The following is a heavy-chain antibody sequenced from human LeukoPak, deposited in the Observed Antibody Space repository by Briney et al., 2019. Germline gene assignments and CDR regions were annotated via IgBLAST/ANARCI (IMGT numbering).Heavy chain of an antibody. V-gene: IGHV3-23*01. CDR1: GFTFSNYG. CDR2: ISHSGVNT. CDR3: AKVSSSSCYGWNDY. D-gene: IGHD2-2*01. Sequence: PGGSRRLSCAASGFTFSNYGMSWVRQAPGKGLQWVSVISHSGVNTYYADSVKGRFTISRDSSKNTLFLQMNSLRAEDTAVYYCAKVSSSSCYGWNDYWGQGTLVTVSS. J-gene: IGHJ4*02.